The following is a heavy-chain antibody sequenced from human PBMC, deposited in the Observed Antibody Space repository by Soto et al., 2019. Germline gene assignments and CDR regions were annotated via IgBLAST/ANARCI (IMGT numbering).Heavy chain of an antibody. CDR3: ARGRYGDY. CDR1: GYAFTTYG. D-gene: IGHD1-1*01. V-gene: IGHV1-18*01. Sequence: QVHLVQSGAEVKKPGASVKVSCKGSGYAFTTYGSTWGRQAPGQGLEWMGWISAHNGNTNYAQKLQGRVTVTRDTSTSTAYMGLRSLRSDDTAVYYWARGRYGDYWGQGARVNVSS. CDR2: ISAHNGNT. J-gene: IGHJ4*02.